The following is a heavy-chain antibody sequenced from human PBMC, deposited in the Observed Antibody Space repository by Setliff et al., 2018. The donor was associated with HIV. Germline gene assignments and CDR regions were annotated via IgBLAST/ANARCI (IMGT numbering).Heavy chain of an antibody. J-gene: IGHJ4*02. CDR3: ARPSFGIGGGSIFDS. D-gene: IGHD3-3*01. V-gene: IGHV4-39*01. CDR2: IHHSGST. Sequence: SETLSLTCTVSGPSVSNTDYYWGWIRLPPGQGLEWIASIHHSGSTWYNPSLKSRVTISADMSKNQFSLKLFSVTAADTAVYYCARPSFGIGGGSIFDSWGQGTVVTVSS. CDR1: GPSVSNTDYY.